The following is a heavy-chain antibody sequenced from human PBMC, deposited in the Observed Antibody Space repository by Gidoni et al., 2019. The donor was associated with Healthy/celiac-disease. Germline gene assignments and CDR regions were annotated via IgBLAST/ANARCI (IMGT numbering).Heavy chain of an antibody. V-gene: IGHV1-69*04. Sequence: QVQLVQSGAEVKKPGSSVKFSCKASGGTFSSYAISWVRQAPGQGLEWMGRIIPILGIANYAQKFQGRVTITADKSTSTAYMELSSLRSEDTAVYYCARDWDCSGGSCFGYWGQGTLVTVSS. CDR1: GGTFSSYA. D-gene: IGHD2-15*01. J-gene: IGHJ4*02. CDR3: ARDWDCSGGSCFGY. CDR2: IIPILGIA.